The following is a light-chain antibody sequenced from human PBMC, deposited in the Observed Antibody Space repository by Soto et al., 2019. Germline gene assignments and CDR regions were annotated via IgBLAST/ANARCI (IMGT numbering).Light chain of an antibody. CDR2: DAS. J-gene: IGKJ3*01. CDR1: QSVSSS. V-gene: IGKV3-11*01. CDR3: QQRSNWPPEVT. Sequence: EIVLTQSPDTLSLSPGERATLSCRASQSVSSSLAWYQQKPGQAPRLLIYDASNRTTGIPARFSGSGSGTDFNLTISILEPEDSAVYYCQQRSNWPPEVTFGPGTKVDIK.